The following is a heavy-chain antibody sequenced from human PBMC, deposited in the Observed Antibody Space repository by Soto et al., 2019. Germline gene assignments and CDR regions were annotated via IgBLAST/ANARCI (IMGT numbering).Heavy chain of an antibody. CDR1: GYTFTSYG. D-gene: IGHD2-15*01. Sequence: ASVKVSCKASGYTFTSYGFTWVRQAPGQGLEWMGRISAYNGPTDYAQKLQGRVTITTDKSTSTAYMELSSLRSEDTAVYYCASQGGSLYYYYGMDVWGQGTTVTVSS. V-gene: IGHV1-18*04. CDR3: ASQGGSLYYYYGMDV. CDR2: ISAYNGPT. J-gene: IGHJ6*02.